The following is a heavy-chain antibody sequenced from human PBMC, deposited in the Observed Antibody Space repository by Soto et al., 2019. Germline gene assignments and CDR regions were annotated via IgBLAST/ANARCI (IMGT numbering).Heavy chain of an antibody. CDR1: GFTFSSYA. CDR2: ISGSGGST. J-gene: IGHJ1*01. V-gene: IGHV3-23*01. D-gene: IGHD2-15*01. CDR3: AKEAPRLGYCSGGSCFPPEYFQH. Sequence: GGSLRLSCAASGFTFSSYAMSWVRQAPGKGLEWVSAISGSGGSTYYADSVKGRFTISRDNSKNTLYMQMNSLRAEDTAVYYCAKEAPRLGYCSGGSCFPPEYFQHWGQGTLVTVSS.